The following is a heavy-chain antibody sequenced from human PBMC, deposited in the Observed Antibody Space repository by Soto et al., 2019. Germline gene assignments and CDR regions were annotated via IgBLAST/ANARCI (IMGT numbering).Heavy chain of an antibody. CDR2: INPNSGGT. Sequence: ASVKVSCKASGYTFPVYYIHWVRQFPGQGLEWMGWINPNSGGTNYPQKFQGRVTMTRDTSNSTAYMELSRLRSDDTAIYYCARDLMTTVPYYYYGMDVWGQGTTVTVSS. CDR3: ARDLMTTVPYYYYGMDV. J-gene: IGHJ6*02. CDR1: GYTFPVYY. V-gene: IGHV1-2*02. D-gene: IGHD4-4*01.